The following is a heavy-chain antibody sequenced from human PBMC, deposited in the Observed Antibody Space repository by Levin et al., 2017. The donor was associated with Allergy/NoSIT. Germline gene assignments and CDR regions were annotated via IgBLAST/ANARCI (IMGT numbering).Heavy chain of an antibody. J-gene: IGHJ4*02. D-gene: IGHD4-23*01. CDR1: GFTFSYAR. V-gene: IGHV3-15*01. CDR3: TTLLDCGGIVFDY. Sequence: GGSLRLSCEASGFTFSYARMTWVRQAPGKGLEWVGHIKNQPDGATTDYAAPVRGRFIISRDDSRNTVYLQMNSLKTEDTAVYYCTTLLDCGGIVFDYWGQGALVTVSS. CDR2: IKNQPDGATT.